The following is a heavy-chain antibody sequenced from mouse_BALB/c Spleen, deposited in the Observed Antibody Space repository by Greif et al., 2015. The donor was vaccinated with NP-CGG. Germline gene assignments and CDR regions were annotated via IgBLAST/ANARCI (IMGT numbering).Heavy chain of an antibody. D-gene: IGHD2-14*01. CDR3: ARWVRGRLYAMDY. CDR2: INPGSGGT. Sequence: QVQLQQSGAELVRPGTSVKVSCKASGYAFTNYLIEWVKQRPGQGLEWIGVINPGSGGTNYNEKFKGKATLTADKSSSTAYMQLSSLTSDDSAVYFCARWVRGRLYAMDYWGQGTSVTVSS. CDR1: GYAFTNYL. J-gene: IGHJ4*01. V-gene: IGHV1-54*01.